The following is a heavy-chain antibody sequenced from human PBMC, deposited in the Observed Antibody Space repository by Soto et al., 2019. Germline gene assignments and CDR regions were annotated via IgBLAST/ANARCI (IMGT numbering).Heavy chain of an antibody. CDR3: TTQRDYDSSGYPDFDY. CDR1: GFTFSGSA. Sequence: EVQLVESGGGLVQPGGSLKLSCAASGFTFSGSAMHWVRQASGKGLEWVGRIRSKANRYATAYAASVKGRFTISRDDSKNTAYLQMNSLKTEDTAVYYCTTQRDYDSSGYPDFDYWGQGTLVTVSS. CDR2: IRSKANRYAT. D-gene: IGHD3-22*01. V-gene: IGHV3-73*02. J-gene: IGHJ4*02.